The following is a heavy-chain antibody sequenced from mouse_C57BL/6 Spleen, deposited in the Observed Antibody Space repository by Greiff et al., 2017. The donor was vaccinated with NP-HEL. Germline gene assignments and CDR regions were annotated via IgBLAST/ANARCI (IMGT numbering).Heavy chain of an antibody. CDR1: GYTFTSYW. CDR2: IHPNSGST. CDR3: ARSDYGSSYVYAMDY. V-gene: IGHV1-64*01. Sequence: QVQLQQPGAELVKPGASVKLSCKASGYTFTSYWMHWVKQRPGQGLEWIGMIHPNSGSTNYNEKFKSKATLTVDKSSSTAYMQLSSLTSEDSAVYYCARSDYGSSYVYAMDYWGQGTSVTVSS. J-gene: IGHJ4*01. D-gene: IGHD1-1*01.